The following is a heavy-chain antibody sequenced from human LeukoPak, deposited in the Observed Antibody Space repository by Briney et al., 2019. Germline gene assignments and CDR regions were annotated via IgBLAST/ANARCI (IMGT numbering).Heavy chain of an antibody. V-gene: IGHV1-18*01. CDR2: ISAYNGNT. CDR1: GYTFTSYG. J-gene: IGHJ4*02. CDR3: ARDPTYDIYDTGGQFDY. D-gene: IGHD2-8*02. Sequence: ASVKVSCKASGYTFTSYGISWVRQAPGQGLEWMGWISAYNGNTNYAQKLQGRVTMTTDTSTSTAYMELRSLTSDDTAVYYCARDPTYDIYDTGGQFDYWGQETLVTVSS.